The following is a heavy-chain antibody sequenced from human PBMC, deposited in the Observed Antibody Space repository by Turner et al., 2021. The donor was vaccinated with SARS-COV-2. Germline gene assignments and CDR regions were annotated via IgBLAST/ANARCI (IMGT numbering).Heavy chain of an antibody. Sequence: HGYLQGSCPALVQPSPAMSLTCTVSVGSIGSGYYYWSLIRQPPGEGVEWIGYIYYSGRTYYNPSLKSRVTITVDTSKNQLSLKMRYVAAADTAVYYCAREAYALRTTFDFWGQGTLVTVSS. J-gene: IGHJ4*02. CDR1: VGSIGSGYYY. V-gene: IGHV4-30-4*01. CDR2: IYYSGRT. D-gene: IGHD1-1*01. CDR3: AREAYALRTTFDF.